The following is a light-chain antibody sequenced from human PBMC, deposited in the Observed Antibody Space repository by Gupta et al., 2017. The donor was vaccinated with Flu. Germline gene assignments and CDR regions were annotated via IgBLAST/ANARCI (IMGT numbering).Light chain of an antibody. CDR1: ISNVGDNI. J-gene: IGLJ3*02. CDR2: CNI. V-gene: IGLV1-44*01. Sequence: KVTILCSGSISNVGDNIVNWCQQLPGTTPNLLLYCNIKRPSGVPDRFSGFKSGTSASLTIIGLQAEDEADYYCASWDGSLDGWLFGGGTKLTVL. CDR3: ASWDGSLDGWL.